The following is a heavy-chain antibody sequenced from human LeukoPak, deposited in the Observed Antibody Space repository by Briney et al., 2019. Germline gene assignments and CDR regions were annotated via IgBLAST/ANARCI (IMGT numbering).Heavy chain of an antibody. CDR2: IIPIFGTA. CDR3: ARLGDHSSGWYDGVSATKNVRAFDI. D-gene: IGHD6-19*01. J-gene: IGHJ3*02. Sequence: GASVKVSCKASGGTFSSYAISWVRQAPGQGLEWMGGIIPIFGTANYAQKFQGRITITADESTSPASMELRSLRSEDTAVYYCARLGDHSSGWYDGVSATKNVRAFDIWGQGTMVTVSS. CDR1: GGTFSSYA. V-gene: IGHV1-69*13.